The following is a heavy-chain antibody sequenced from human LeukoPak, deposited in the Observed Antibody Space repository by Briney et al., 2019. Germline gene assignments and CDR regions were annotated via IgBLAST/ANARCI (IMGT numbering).Heavy chain of an antibody. Sequence: SGGSLRLSCAASGFTFSSFSMIWVRQAPGKGLEWVSSTSSSSAYTFYAESGKGRFTISRDNAKNSLYLQMNSLRAEDTAVYYCARGVPYASWSGPHYSDYWGQGTLVTVSS. V-gene: IGHV3-21*01. CDR3: ARGVPYASWSGPHYSDY. CDR1: GFTFSSFS. CDR2: TSSSSAYT. J-gene: IGHJ4*02. D-gene: IGHD3-3*01.